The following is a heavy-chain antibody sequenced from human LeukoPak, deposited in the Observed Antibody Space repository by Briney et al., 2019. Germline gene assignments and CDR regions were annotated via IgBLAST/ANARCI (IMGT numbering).Heavy chain of an antibody. CDR3: ARDIAAAGNDAFDI. CDR2: ISAYNGNT. D-gene: IGHD6-13*01. V-gene: IGHV1-18*01. J-gene: IGHJ3*02. Sequence: GASVTVSCKASGYTFTSYGISWVRQAPGQGLEWMGWISAYNGNTNYAQKLQGRVTMTTDTSTSTAYMELRSLRSDGTGVYYCARDIAAAGNDAFDIWGQGTMVTVSS. CDR1: GYTFTSYG.